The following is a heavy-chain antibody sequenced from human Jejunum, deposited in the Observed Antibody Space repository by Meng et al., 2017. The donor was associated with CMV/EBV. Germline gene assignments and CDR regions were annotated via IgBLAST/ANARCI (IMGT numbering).Heavy chain of an antibody. CDR1: GFGFDDRG. J-gene: IGHJ6*02. V-gene: IGHV3-20*04. CDR2: INWNGGTT. Sequence: CVVSGFGFDDRGMSCVRQDPGKGLEWVSGINWNGGTTAYADSVKGRFTVSRDNAKNSLYLQMHSLRAEDTALYYCARDISFYGLDVWGQGTTVTVSS. CDR3: ARDISFYGLDV.